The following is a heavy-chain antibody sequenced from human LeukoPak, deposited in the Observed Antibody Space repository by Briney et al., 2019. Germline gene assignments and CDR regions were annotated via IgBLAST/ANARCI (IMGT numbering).Heavy chain of an antibody. V-gene: IGHV4-39*01. Sequence: SETLSLTCTVSGGSISSSSYYWGWIRQPPGKGLEWIGSIYYSGSTYYNPSLKSRVTISVDTSKNQFSLKLSSVTAADTAVYYCARKRGWLGELLSEYYFDYWGQGTLVTVSS. CDR2: IYYSGST. J-gene: IGHJ4*02. CDR1: GGSISSSSYY. D-gene: IGHD3-10*01. CDR3: ARKRGWLGELLSEYYFDY.